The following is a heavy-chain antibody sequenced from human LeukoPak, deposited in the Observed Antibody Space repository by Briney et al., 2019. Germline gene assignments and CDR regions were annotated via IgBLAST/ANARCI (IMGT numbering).Heavy chain of an antibody. J-gene: IGHJ4*02. Sequence: SETLSLTCTVSGGSISTYYWSWIRQPPGKGLEWIGYIYYSGRTNNNPSLTSRVTISVDTSKNQFSLKLSSVTAADAAVYYCARSGSYAAAGDYWGQGTLVTVSS. CDR1: GGSISTYY. CDR3: ARSGSYAAAGDY. V-gene: IGHV4-59*08. D-gene: IGHD2-15*01. CDR2: IYYSGRT.